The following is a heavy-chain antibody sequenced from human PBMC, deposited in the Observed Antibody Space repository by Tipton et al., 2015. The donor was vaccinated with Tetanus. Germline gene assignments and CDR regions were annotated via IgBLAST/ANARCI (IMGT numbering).Heavy chain of an antibody. CDR2: IYYSGST. CDR3: ARTPYYYNSGGYV. CDR1: GGSVNSGSYY. Sequence: TLSLTCTVSGGSVNSGSYYWSWIRQPPGKGLEWIGHIYYSGSTNYNSSLKSRVTISVDTSKNQFSLKLSSVTAADTAVYYCARTPYYYNSGGYVWGQGTLVTVSS. D-gene: IGHD3-22*01. J-gene: IGHJ4*02. V-gene: IGHV4-61*01.